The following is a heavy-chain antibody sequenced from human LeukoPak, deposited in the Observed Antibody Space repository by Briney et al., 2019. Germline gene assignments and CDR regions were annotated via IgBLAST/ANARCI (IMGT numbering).Heavy chain of an antibody. CDR2: IIPIFGTA. CDR3: AGWLRSKYYYMDV. D-gene: IGHD5-12*01. CDR1: GGTFSSYA. V-gene: IGHV1-69*05. J-gene: IGHJ6*03. Sequence: SVKVSCKASGGTFSSYAISWVRQAPGQGLEWMGGIIPIFGTANYAQKFQGRVTITTDESTSTAYMELSSLRSEDTAVYYCAGWLRSKYYYMDVWGKGTTVTVSS.